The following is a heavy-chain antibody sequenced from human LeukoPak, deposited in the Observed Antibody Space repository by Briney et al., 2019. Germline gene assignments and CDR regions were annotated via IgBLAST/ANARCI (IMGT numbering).Heavy chain of an antibody. D-gene: IGHD2-15*01. CDR1: GFTFSSYA. Sequence: GGSLRLSCAASGFTFSSYAMHWVRQAPGKGLEWVAVISYDGSNKYYADSVKGRFTISRDNSKNTLYLQMNSLRAEDTAVYYCARIYCSGGSCYSFDPWGQGTLVTVSS. CDR3: ARIYCSGGSCYSFDP. CDR2: ISYDGSNK. V-gene: IGHV3-30*04. J-gene: IGHJ5*02.